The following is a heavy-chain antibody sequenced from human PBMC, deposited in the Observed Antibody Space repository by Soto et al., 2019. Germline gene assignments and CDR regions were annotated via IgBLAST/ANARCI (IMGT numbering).Heavy chain of an antibody. CDR2: VSYEGSNK. Sequence: PGESLKISCEASGFTFSSYGMHWVRQAPGKGLEWVAFVSYEGSNKYYADSVKGRFTISKDNSKNTLNLQMNSLRAEDTAVYYCAKEKRHSGYIIDCWGQGTVVTVSS. CDR1: GFTFSSYG. CDR3: AKEKRHSGYIIDC. V-gene: IGHV3-30*18. J-gene: IGHJ4*02. D-gene: IGHD5-12*01.